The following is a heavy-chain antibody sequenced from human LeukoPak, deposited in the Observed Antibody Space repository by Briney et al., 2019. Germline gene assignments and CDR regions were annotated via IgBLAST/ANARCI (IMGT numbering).Heavy chain of an antibody. CDR3: ARLALYCGGDCYSFDY. CDR2: IYYSGST. Sequence: SETLSLTCTVSGGSISSSSYYWGWIRQPPGKGLEWIGSIYYSGSTYYNPSLKSRVTISVDTSKSQFSLKLSSVTAADTAVYYCARLALYCGGDCYSFDYWGQGTLVTVSS. V-gene: IGHV4-39*01. D-gene: IGHD2-21*01. J-gene: IGHJ4*02. CDR1: GGSISSSSYY.